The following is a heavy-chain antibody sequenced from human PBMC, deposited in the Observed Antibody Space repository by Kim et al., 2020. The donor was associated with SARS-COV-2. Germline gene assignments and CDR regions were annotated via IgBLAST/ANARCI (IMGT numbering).Heavy chain of an antibody. D-gene: IGHD5-12*01. V-gene: IGHV3-21*01. CDR2: ISSSSSYI. CDR3: ARGSGYSGNFDY. J-gene: IGHJ4*02. CDR1: GFTFSSYS. Sequence: GGSLRLSCAASGFTFSSYSMNWVRQAPGKGLEWVSSISSSSSYIYYADSVKGRFTISRDNAKNSLYLQMNSLRAEDTAVYYCARGSGYSGNFDYWGQGTLVTVSS.